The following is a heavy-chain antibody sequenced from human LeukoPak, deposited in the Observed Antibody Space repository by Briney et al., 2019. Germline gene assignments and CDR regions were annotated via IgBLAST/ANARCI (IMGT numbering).Heavy chain of an antibody. CDR1: GFTFSSYA. J-gene: IGHJ4*02. CDR2: ISYDGSNK. Sequence: GRSLRLSCAASGFTFSSYAMHWVRQAPGKGLEWAAVISYDGSNKYYADSVKGRFTISRDNSKNTLYLQMNSLRAEDTAVYYCAKDLKGITIFGVGGQGTLVTVSS. D-gene: IGHD3-3*01. CDR3: AKDLKGITIFGV. V-gene: IGHV3-30-3*01.